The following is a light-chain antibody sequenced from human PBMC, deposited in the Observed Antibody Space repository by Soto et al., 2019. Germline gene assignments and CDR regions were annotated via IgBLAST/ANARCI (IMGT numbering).Light chain of an antibody. CDR2: GAS. V-gene: IGKV1-39*02. J-gene: IGKJ1*01. Sequence: DIQMTQSPSSLSASVGDRVTIACRASQDIYTFLNWYQQKPGKAPKLLIFGASSLQSGVPSRFSGSGSGTDFTLTISRLEPEDFAVYFCQYYDSFRTFGQGTKVDIK. CDR1: QDIYTF. CDR3: QYYDSFRT.